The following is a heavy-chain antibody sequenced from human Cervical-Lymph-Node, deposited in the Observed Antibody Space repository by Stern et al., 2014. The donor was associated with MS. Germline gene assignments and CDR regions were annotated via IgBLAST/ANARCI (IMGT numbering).Heavy chain of an antibody. D-gene: IGHD3-3*01. CDR2: IYYSGST. CDR3: ARHDYDFLLGAP. J-gene: IGHJ5*02. Sequence: QVQLQESGPGLVKPSETLSLTCTVSGGSISSSSYYWGWIRQPPGKGLEWIGSIYYSGSTYYNPPLKRRVTISVDSPKTQFSVKLSSVTAADTAVYYCARHDYDFLLGAPWGQGTLVTVSS. CDR1: GGSISSSSYY. V-gene: IGHV4-39*01.